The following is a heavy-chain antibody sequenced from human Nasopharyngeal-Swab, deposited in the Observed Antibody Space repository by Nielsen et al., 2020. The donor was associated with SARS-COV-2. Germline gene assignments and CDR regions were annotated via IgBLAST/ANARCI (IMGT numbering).Heavy chain of an antibody. CDR3: ARESYSSGWYGGGNFDY. CDR2: TYYRSKRYN. D-gene: IGHD6-19*01. Sequence: SQTLSLTCAISGDRVSSNSAAWNWIRQSPSRGLEWMGRTYYRSKRYNDYAVSVKSRITINPDTSKNQFSLQLNSVTPEDTAVYYCARESYSSGWYGGGNFDYWGQGTLVTVSS. CDR1: GDRVSSNSAA. J-gene: IGHJ4*02. V-gene: IGHV6-1*01.